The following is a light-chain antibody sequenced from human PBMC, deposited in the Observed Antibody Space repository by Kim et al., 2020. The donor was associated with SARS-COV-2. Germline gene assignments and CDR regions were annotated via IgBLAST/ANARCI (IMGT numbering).Light chain of an antibody. CDR3: QHYYTIPYA. Sequence: QVTQSPSSLSASVGDRVTITCRASQGIASSLAWSQQKPGKAPKLLVYAASRLESGVPSRFNGSGSGTDYTLTISSLQPEDFATYYCQHYYTIPYAFGQGTKLEI. J-gene: IGKJ2*01. CDR2: AAS. V-gene: IGKV1-NL1*01. CDR1: QGIASS.